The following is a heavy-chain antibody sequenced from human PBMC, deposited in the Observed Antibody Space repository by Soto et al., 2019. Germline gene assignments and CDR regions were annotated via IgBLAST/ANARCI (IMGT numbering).Heavy chain of an antibody. CDR1: GFTFSSYW. J-gene: IGHJ3*02. CDR3: ARDQPYYYDSSGYLAKDAFDI. CDR2: IKQDGSEK. Sequence: GGSLRLSCAASGFTFSSYWMSWVRQAPGKGLEWVANIKQDGSEKYYVDSVKGRFTISRDNAENSLYLQMNSLRAEDTAVYYCARDQPYYYDSSGYLAKDAFDIWGQGTMVTVSS. V-gene: IGHV3-7*05. D-gene: IGHD3-22*01.